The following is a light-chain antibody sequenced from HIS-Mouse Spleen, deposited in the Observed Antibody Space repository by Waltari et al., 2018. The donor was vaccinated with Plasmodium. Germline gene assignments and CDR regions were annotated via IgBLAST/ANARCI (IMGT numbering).Light chain of an antibody. J-gene: IGLJ2*01. V-gene: IGLV2-14*03. CDR1: SSDVGGYHY. CDR3: SSYTSSSTLYVV. Sequence: QSALTQPASVSGSPGQSITISCTGTSSDVGGYHYVSWYQQHPGKAPKLMIYGVSNRPSGVSKRFSGSKSGNTASLTISGLQAEDEADYYCSSYTSSSTLYVVFGGGTKLTVL. CDR2: GVS.